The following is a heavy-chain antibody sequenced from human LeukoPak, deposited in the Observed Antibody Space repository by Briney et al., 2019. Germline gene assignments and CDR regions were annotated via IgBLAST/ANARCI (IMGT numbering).Heavy chain of an antibody. V-gene: IGHV3-7*01. CDR3: GRAYGAGSCDY. CDR1: GFTSGNHW. CDR2: INQDGSEK. J-gene: IGHJ4*02. Sequence: PGGSLRLSCAASGFTSGNHWMSWVRQAPGKGLEWVANINQDGSEKYYADSVKGRFTISRDNAKNSLYLQMNSLRAEDTAVYYCGRAYGAGSCDYWGQGTLVTVSS. D-gene: IGHD3-10*01.